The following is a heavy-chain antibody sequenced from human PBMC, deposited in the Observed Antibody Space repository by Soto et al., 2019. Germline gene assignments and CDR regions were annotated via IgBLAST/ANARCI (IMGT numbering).Heavy chain of an antibody. V-gene: IGHV3-23*01. J-gene: IGHJ3*02. CDR3: SGLRRWVGATSDRAFDI. D-gene: IGHD1-26*01. CDR1: GFTFSSYA. Sequence: EAQLLESGGDLVQPGGSLRLSCEASGFTFSSYAMSWVRQAPGKGLEWVSAISGSGGSTYYADSVKGRFTISRDNSKNTVFLQMNSLRADDTALYYCSGLRRWVGATSDRAFDIWGQGIMVTVSS. CDR2: ISGSGGST.